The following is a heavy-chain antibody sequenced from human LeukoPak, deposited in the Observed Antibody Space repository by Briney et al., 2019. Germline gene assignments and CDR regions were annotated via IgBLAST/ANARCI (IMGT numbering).Heavy chain of an antibody. D-gene: IGHD4-17*01. J-gene: IGHJ5*02. Sequence: SETLSLTCSVSGGSISSHYWSWIREPPGKGLEWMGYIYYSGSTKYNPSLKSRVTISVDTSKNQFSLKLSSVTAADTAVYYCARGGTTVTPGLLWFDPWGQGTLVTVSS. CDR3: ARGGTTVTPGLLWFDP. V-gene: IGHV4-59*11. CDR2: IYYSGST. CDR1: GGSISSHY.